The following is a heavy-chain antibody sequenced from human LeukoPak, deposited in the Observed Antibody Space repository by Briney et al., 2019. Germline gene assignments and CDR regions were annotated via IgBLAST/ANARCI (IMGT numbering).Heavy chain of an antibody. Sequence: PGRSLRLSCAASGFTFSSNGMDWVRQAPGKGLEWVALIWYDGSKKYYADSVKGRFTISRDNSKNTLYLQMNSLRAEDTAVYYCVKYPDSGGFGAFDIWGQGTMVTVAS. J-gene: IGHJ3*02. D-gene: IGHD3-22*01. CDR2: IWYDGSKK. V-gene: IGHV3-33*06. CDR3: VKYPDSGGFGAFDI. CDR1: GFTFSSNG.